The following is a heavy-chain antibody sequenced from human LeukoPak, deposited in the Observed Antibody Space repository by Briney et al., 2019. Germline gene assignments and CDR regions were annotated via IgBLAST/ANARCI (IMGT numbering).Heavy chain of an antibody. CDR3: ARDVGDWLPDY. CDR2: IKQDGSEK. D-gene: IGHD3-9*01. CDR1: GFTFSSYW. J-gene: IGHJ4*02. V-gene: IGHV3-7*01. Sequence: GGSLRLSCPASGFTFSSYWMSWVRQAPGKGLEWVANIKQDGSEKYYVDSVKGRFTISRDNAKNSLYLQMNSLRAEDTAVYYCARDVGDWLPDYWGQGTLVTVSS.